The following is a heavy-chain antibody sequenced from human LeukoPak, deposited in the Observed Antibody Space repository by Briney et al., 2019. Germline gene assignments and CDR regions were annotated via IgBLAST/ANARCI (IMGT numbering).Heavy chain of an antibody. CDR3: ARRGYYDSSGYDY. D-gene: IGHD3-22*01. V-gene: IGHV3-21*01. CDR2: ISGSSTYI. Sequence: PGGSLRLSCAASGFTFSNYAMNWVRQAPGKGLEWVSSISGSSTYIYYADSVKGRFTISRDNAKNSLYLQINSLRAEDTAIYYCARRGYYDSSGYDYWGQGTLVTVSS. CDR1: GFTFSNYA. J-gene: IGHJ4*02.